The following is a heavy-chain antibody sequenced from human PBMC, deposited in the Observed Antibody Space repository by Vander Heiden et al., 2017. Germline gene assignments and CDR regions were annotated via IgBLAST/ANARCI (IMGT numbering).Heavy chain of an antibody. CDR3: AKRVRYGYQLDY. CDR2: ISGSGGST. D-gene: IGHD5-12*01. CDR1: GFTVSRYD. V-gene: IGHV3-23*01. Sequence: EVQLLESGGGLVQPGWSLRLSCAASGFTVSRYDMSCVRQAPGKGREWVSAISGSGGSTYYEDSVKGRFTISRDNSKNTLYLQMNSLRAEDTAVYYCAKRVRYGYQLDYWGQGTLVTVSS. J-gene: IGHJ4*02.